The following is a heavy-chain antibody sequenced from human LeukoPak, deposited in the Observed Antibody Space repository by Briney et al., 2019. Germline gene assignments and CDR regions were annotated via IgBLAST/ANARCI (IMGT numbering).Heavy chain of an antibody. V-gene: IGHV4-4*07. CDR3: ARDWYDFWSGPPYGMDV. Sequence: MTSETLSLTCTVSGGSISSYYWSWIRQPAGKGLEWIGRIYTSGSTNYNPSLKSRVTMSVDTSKNQFSLKLSSVTAADTAVYYCARDWYDFWSGPPYGMDVGGQGTTVTVSS. D-gene: IGHD3-3*01. CDR2: IYTSGST. J-gene: IGHJ6*02. CDR1: GGSISSYY.